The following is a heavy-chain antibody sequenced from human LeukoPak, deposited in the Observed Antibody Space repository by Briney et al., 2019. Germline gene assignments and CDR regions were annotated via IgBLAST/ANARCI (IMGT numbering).Heavy chain of an antibody. CDR2: LSGSGAGT. V-gene: IGHV3-23*01. J-gene: IGHJ4*02. CDR1: GFTFSSYS. CDR3: AKAELGVDTFFDY. D-gene: IGHD3-3*01. Sequence: GGSLRLSCAASGFTFSSYSMNWVRQAPGRGLEWVATLSGSGAGTYYSDSVQGRFTISRDNSKRTLFLQMNSLRAEDTAFYYCAKAELGVDTFFDYWGQGTLVTVSS.